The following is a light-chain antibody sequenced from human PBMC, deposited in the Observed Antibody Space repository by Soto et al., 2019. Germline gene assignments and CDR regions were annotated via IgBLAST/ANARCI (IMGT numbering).Light chain of an antibody. CDR3: QQYNNWPPFT. V-gene: IGKV3-15*01. J-gene: IGKJ3*01. CDR1: QSVSSN. Sequence: EIVMTQSPATLSVSPGERATLSCRASQSVSSNLAWYQQKPGQARRLLIYGASTRATGIPARFSGSGSGTEFTLTISSLQSEDFAGYYCQQYNNWPPFTFGPGTKVDIK. CDR2: GAS.